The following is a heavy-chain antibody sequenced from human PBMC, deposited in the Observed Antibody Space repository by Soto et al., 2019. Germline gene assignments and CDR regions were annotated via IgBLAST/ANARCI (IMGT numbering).Heavy chain of an antibody. V-gene: IGHV4-4*02. CDR2: VYHSGST. Sequence: QVQLQETGPGLVKPSGTLSLTCAVSGGSISTSNWWSWVRQPPGKGLEWIGEVYHSGSTNYNPSFKSRVAMSVDKSKNQFALKLNSVTAADTALYYCARTSTSGTRVDYWGQRSLVTVSP. CDR1: GGSISTSNW. J-gene: IGHJ4*02. D-gene: IGHD1-1*01. CDR3: ARTSTSGTRVDY.